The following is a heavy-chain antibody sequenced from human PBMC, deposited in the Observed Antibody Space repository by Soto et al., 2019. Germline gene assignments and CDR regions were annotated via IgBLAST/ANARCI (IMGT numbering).Heavy chain of an antibody. V-gene: IGHV3-30*18. J-gene: IGHJ6*02. CDR1: GFTFSSYG. CDR2: ISYDGSNK. D-gene: IGHD6-13*01. CDR3: AKDQWVAAAGTDYYYYYGMDV. Sequence: QVQLVESGGGVVQPGRSLRLSCAASGFTFSSYGMHWVRQAPGKGLEWVAVISYDGSNKYYADSVKGRFTISRDNSKNTLYLQMNSLRAEDTAVYYCAKDQWVAAAGTDYYYYYGMDVWGQGTTVTVSS.